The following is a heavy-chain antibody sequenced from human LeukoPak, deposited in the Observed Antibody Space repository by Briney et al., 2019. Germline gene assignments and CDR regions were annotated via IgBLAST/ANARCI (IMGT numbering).Heavy chain of an antibody. CDR3: ARLRTVGTIDY. J-gene: IGHJ4*02. CDR2: IYCSGST. V-gene: IGHV4-59*08. CDR1: GGSISSYY. Sequence: SETLSHTCTVSGGSISSYYWSWIRQPPGKGLEWIGYIYCSGSTNYNPSLKSRVTISVDTSKNQFSLKLSSVTAADTAVYYCARLRTVGTIDYWGQGTLVTVSS. D-gene: IGHD4-17*01.